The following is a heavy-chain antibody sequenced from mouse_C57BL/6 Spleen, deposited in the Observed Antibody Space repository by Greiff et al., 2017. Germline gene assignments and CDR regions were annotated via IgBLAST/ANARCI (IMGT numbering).Heavy chain of an antibody. CDR1: GYTFTSYW. Sequence: VKLQQPGAELVRPGSSVKLSCKASGYTFTSYWMHWVKQRPIQGLEWIGNIDPSDSETHYNQKFKDKATLTVDKSSSTAYMQLSSLTSEDSAVYYCARVGTGLKDYAMDYWGQGTSVTVSS. J-gene: IGHJ4*01. V-gene: IGHV1-52*01. CDR3: ARVGTGLKDYAMDY. D-gene: IGHD3-3*01. CDR2: IDPSDSET.